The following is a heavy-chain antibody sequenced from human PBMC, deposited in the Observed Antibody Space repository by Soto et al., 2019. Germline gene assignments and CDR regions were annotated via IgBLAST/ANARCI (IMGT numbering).Heavy chain of an antibody. D-gene: IGHD5-12*01. CDR3: AFGGGGFDLGSGYYYYGMDV. CDR2: ISGSGGST. J-gene: IGHJ6*02. CDR1: GFTFSSYA. Sequence: EVQLLESGGGLVQPGGSLRLSCAASGFTFSSYAMSWVRQAPGKGLEWVSAISGSGGSTYYADSVKGRFTISRDNSRNTLYRQMSSLRVEDTAVYYCAFGGGGFDLGSGYYYYGMDVRGQGPTVTVSS. V-gene: IGHV3-23*01.